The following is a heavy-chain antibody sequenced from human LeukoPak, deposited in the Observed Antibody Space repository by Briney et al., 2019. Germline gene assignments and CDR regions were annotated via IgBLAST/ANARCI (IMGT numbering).Heavy chain of an antibody. CDR2: IIPIFGTA. D-gene: IGHD3-22*01. J-gene: IGHJ4*02. V-gene: IGHV1-69*13. CDR3: ARDQVPYDSSGYYFY. Sequence: SVKVSCKASGGTFSSYAISWVRQAPGQGHEWMGGIIPIFGTANYAQKFQGRVTITADESTSTAYMELSSLRSEDTAVYYCARDQVPYDSSGYYFYWGQGTLVTVSS. CDR1: GGTFSSYA.